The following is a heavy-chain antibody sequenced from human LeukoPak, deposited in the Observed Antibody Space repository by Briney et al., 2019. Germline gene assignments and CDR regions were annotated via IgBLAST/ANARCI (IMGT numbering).Heavy chain of an antibody. Sequence: GASVKVSCKASGYTFTSYGISWVRQAPGQGLEWMGWISAYNGNTNYAQKLQGRVTMTTDTSTSTAYMELSSLRSEDTAVYYCAREGSKYSSGPTAHLGYWGQGTLVTVSS. CDR1: GYTFTSYG. J-gene: IGHJ4*02. D-gene: IGHD6-19*01. CDR2: ISAYNGNT. CDR3: AREGSKYSSGPTAHLGY. V-gene: IGHV1-18*01.